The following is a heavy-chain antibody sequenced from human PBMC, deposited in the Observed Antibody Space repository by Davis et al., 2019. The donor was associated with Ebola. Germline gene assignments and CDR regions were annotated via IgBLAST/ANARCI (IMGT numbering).Heavy chain of an antibody. V-gene: IGHV4-4*02. CDR2: MYHTGSI. Sequence: PGGSLRLSCAVSGDSISSSHWWAWVRQPPGKRPEWIGEMYHTGSINDNPSLKSRVTISLDKSKNHFSLTLSSVTAADTAVYYCARVGDFQGVYWGRGTLVTVSS. CDR1: GDSISSSHW. CDR3: ARVGDFQGVY. J-gene: IGHJ4*02. D-gene: IGHD3-16*01.